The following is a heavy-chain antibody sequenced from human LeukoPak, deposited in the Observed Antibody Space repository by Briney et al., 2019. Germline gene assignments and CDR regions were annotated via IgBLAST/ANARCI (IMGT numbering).Heavy chain of an antibody. CDR1: GNAFSNYF. V-gene: IGHV1-46*01. Sequence: ASVKVSCKASGNAFSNYFIHWVRQAPRQGPEWMGVIDRSGVSTSYAQKFQGRISVSSDMSTSTVYMELSSLTSEDTAVYSCATNSGARDSGNWGQGTLVTVSS. D-gene: IGHD5-24*01. CDR2: IDRSGVST. J-gene: IGHJ4*02. CDR3: ATNSGARDSGN.